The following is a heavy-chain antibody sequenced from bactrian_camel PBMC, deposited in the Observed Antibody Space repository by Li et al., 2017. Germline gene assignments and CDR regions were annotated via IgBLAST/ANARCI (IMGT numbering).Heavy chain of an antibody. V-gene: IGHV3S53*01. D-gene: IGHD3*01. CDR2: LARGGTI. J-gene: IGHJ6*01. CDR3: AADVGMATIQALGVICDRWRNFGY. CDR1: ASLSLVC. Sequence: HVQLVESGGGSVQAGGSLRLSCTASASLSLVCMGWFRQAPGKERESVARLARGGTIFYAASVKGRFTAPRDNAKNTVYLQMNSLKPEDTAVYYCAADVGMATIQALGVICDRWRNFGYWGQGTQVTVS.